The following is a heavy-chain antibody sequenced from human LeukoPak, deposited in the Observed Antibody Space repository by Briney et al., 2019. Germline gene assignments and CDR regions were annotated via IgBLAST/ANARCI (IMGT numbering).Heavy chain of an antibody. CDR1: GFTFSSYS. Sequence: GGSLRLSCAASGFTFSSYSMNWVRQAPGKGLEWVATISSSSYIYYADSVKGRFTISRDNAKNSLYLQMNSLRAEDTAVYYCARVNWGSAFDIWGQGTMVTVSS. D-gene: IGHD7-27*01. CDR2: ISSSSYI. V-gene: IGHV3-21*01. J-gene: IGHJ3*02. CDR3: ARVNWGSAFDI.